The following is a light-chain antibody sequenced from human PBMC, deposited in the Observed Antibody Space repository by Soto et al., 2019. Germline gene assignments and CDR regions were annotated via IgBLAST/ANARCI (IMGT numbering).Light chain of an antibody. J-gene: IGKJ2*01. CDR1: QSIRSR. Sequence: DIQMTQSPSTLSASVGDRVTITCRARQSIRSRLAWFQQKPGKAPKLLIYDASSLESGVPSRFSGSGSGTEFTLTISSLQPDDFATYYCQQYNSYPYTFGQGTRWIS. CDR2: DAS. V-gene: IGKV1-5*01. CDR3: QQYNSYPYT.